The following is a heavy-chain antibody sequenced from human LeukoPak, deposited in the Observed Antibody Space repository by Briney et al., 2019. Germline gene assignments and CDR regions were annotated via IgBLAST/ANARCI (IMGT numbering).Heavy chain of an antibody. CDR1: VGSISSSGYY. Sequence: SQTLSLTCTVSVGSISSSGYYWNWIRQHPGKGLEWIGYIYHSGSTYYNPPLKSRVIISADTSKHQLSLKLSSVTAADTAVYYCARAELSHRGYHYGMDVWGQGATVTVS. J-gene: IGHJ6*02. CDR3: ARAELSHRGYHYGMDV. V-gene: IGHV4-31*03. D-gene: IGHD1-14*01. CDR2: IYHSGST.